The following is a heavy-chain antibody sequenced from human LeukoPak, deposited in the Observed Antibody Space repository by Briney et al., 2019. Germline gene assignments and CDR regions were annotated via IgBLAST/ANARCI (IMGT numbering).Heavy chain of an antibody. V-gene: IGHV1-69*13. D-gene: IGHD1-1*01. CDR1: GGTFSSYA. CDR3: ARERLDKYYYYGMDV. Sequence: SVKVSCKASGGTFSSYAISWVRQAPGQGLEWMGGIIPIFGTANYAQKFQGRVTITADESTSTAYMELSSLRSGDTAVYYCARERLDKYYYYGMDVWGQGTTVTVSS. CDR2: IIPIFGTA. J-gene: IGHJ6*02.